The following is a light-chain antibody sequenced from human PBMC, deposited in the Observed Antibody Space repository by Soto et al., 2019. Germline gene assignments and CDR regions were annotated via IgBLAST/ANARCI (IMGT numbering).Light chain of an antibody. CDR2: WAS. CDR3: QQYNNWPRT. V-gene: IGKV4-1*01. Sequence: DIVMTQSPDSLAVSLGERATINCKSSQSVLSSSNNKNYLAWYQQKSGQPPKLLIYWASTRATGIPARFSGSGSGTEFTLTISSLQSEDFAVYYCQQYNNWPRTFGQGTKVDIK. J-gene: IGKJ1*01. CDR1: QSVLSSSNNKNY.